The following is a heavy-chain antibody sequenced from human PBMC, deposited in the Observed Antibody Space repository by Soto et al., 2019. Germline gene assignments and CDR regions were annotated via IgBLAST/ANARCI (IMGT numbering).Heavy chain of an antibody. Sequence: QVHLVQSGVEVKTPGASVNVSCQASGYTFFTYDISWVRQAPGQGLEWMGWISTYSGDTKYAQKFQGRVTMTTDTSTTTFYLELSRLRSDDTAVSYCARHNSPTTSENRCDPRGQGTLVTVTS. D-gene: IGHD5-12*01. V-gene: IGHV1-18*01. CDR3: ARHNSPTTSENRCDP. J-gene: IGHJ5*02. CDR1: GYTFFTYD. CDR2: ISTYSGDT.